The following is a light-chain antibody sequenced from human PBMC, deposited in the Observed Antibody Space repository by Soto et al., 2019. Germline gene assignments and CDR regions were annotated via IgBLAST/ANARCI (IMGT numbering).Light chain of an antibody. V-gene: IGLV5-45*01. Sequence: QLVLTQPASLSASPGASASLTCTLRSGINVGTSRIYWYQQKPGGPPQYLLRYKSDSDKQQGSGVPSRFSGSNNASANAGILLSSGLQSEDEADYYCMIWHSSAVVVGGGTKVTVL. J-gene: IGLJ2*01. CDR1: SGINVGTSR. CDR3: MIWHSSAVV. CDR2: YKSDSDK.